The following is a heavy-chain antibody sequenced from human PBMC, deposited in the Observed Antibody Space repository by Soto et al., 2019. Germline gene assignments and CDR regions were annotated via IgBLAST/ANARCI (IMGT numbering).Heavy chain of an antibody. CDR3: ARLPWADYRGIFDP. CDR1: GGSISSYY. CDR2: IYYSGNT. D-gene: IGHD4-17*01. J-gene: IGHJ5*02. Sequence: QVQLQESGPGLVKPSETLSLTCTVSGGSISSYYWSWIRQPPGKGLEWIGYIYYSGNTNYNPSLKSRVTISVDTSRNQFSLRRTSVTAADTAVYYWARLPWADYRGIFDPWGQGTLVTVSS. V-gene: IGHV4-59*01.